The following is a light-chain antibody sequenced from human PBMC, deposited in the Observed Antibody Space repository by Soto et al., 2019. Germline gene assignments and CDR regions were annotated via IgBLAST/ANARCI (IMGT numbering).Light chain of an antibody. Sequence: EVVMTQSPATLSVSPGERATLSCRASQSISSDLAWYQQKPGQAPRLLIYGASTRASDIPARFSGSESGTEFTLTISSLQSEDFAVYYCQQYNNWPPWTFGQGTKVEFK. CDR2: GAS. CDR3: QQYNNWPPWT. V-gene: IGKV3-15*01. J-gene: IGKJ1*01. CDR1: QSISSD.